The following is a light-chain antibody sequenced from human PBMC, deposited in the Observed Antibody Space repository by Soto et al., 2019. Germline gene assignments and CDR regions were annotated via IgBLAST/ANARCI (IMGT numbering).Light chain of an antibody. J-gene: IGKJ1*01. V-gene: IGKV1-5*03. CDR3: QHYNSYSEA. CDR1: QTISSW. Sequence: DIQMTQSPSTLSASVGDRVTITCRASQTISSWLAWYQQKPGKAPKLLIYKASTLKSGVPSRFSGSGSGTEFTLTISSLQPDDFATYYCQHYNSYSEAFGQGPKVDTK. CDR2: KAS.